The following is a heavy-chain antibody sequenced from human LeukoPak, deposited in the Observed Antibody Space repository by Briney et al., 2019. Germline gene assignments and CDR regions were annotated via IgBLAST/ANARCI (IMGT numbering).Heavy chain of an antibody. D-gene: IGHD3-16*02. Sequence: AGSLRLSCAVSGFTFSSYCMSWVRQPPGKGLEWVAKIKQNGREKYHMGSMTERSTASRDNTKKPLYLHMNSLRAEDTAVYDWARDIGYGIAFWSRGTTATVS. V-gene: IGHV3-7*03. CDR1: GFTFSSYC. CDR2: IKQNGREK. CDR3: ARDIGYGIAF. J-gene: IGHJ6*04.